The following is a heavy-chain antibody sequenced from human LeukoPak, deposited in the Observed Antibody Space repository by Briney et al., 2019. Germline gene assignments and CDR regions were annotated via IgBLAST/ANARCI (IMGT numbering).Heavy chain of an antibody. CDR3: ARGGLYDYVWGRYRQKDGFDY. D-gene: IGHD3-16*02. J-gene: IGHJ4*02. V-gene: IGHV3-48*01. CDR2: ISSSSNII. CDR1: GFTFSSYS. Sequence: GGSLGLSCTASGFTFSSYSMNWVRQAPGKGLEWVSYISSSSNIIYYADSVKGRFTISRDSAKNSLYLQMNSLRAEDTAVYYCARGGLYDYVWGRYRQKDGFDYWGQGTLVTVSS.